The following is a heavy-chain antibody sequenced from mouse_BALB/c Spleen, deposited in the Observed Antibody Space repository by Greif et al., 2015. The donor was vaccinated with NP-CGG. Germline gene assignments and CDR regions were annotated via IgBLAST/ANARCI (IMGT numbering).Heavy chain of an antibody. CDR3: ARRTGTEAMDY. D-gene: IGHD4-1*01. V-gene: IGHV1-84*02. Sequence: LQQSGPELVKPGASVKISCKASGYTFTDYYINWVKQKPGQGLEWIGWIYPGSSNTKYNEKFKGKATLTVDTSSITAYMQLSSLTSEDTAVYFCARRTGTEAMDYLGQGTSVTVSS. J-gene: IGHJ4*01. CDR1: GYTFTDYY. CDR2: IYPGSSNT.